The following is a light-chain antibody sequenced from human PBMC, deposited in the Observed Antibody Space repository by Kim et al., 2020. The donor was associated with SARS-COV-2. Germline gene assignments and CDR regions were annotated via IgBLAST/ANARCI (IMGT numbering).Light chain of an antibody. CDR1: QSVSSSY. J-gene: IGKJ4*01. CDR2: GAS. Sequence: EIVLTQSPGTLSLSPGERATLPCRASQSVSSSYLAWYQQKLGQAPRLLIYGASSRATGIPDRFSGSWSRTDFTIAISRLEPEDFAVYYCQQYRRSPLSFGGVT. CDR3: QQYRRSPLS. V-gene: IGKV3-20*01.